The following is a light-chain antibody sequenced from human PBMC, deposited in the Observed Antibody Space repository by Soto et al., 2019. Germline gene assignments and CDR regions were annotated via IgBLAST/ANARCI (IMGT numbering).Light chain of an antibody. V-gene: IGLV2-11*01. Sequence: VLTQPRSVSRATGQTVTISFTGTSRDVRSYNYVSWYLQHPGKAPKFMIYGVSKRPLGVSVRFSGSKSVNTASLTISGLLAEDEADYYCCSYAGSYTFYVFGTGTKVTVL. CDR3: CSYAGSYTFYV. CDR2: GVS. CDR1: SRDVRSYNY. J-gene: IGLJ1*01.